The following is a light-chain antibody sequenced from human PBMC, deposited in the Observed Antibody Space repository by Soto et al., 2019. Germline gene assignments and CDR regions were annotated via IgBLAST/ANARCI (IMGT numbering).Light chain of an antibody. CDR1: QSISSW. V-gene: IGKV1-5*01. J-gene: IGKJ4*01. CDR3: QQYNNYPRT. CDR2: DAS. Sequence: DIQMTQSPSTLSASVGDRVTSTCRASQSISSWLAWYQQKPGKAPKLLIYDASSLESGVPSRFSGSGSGTEFTLTISSLQPDDFATYYYQQYNNYPRTFGGGTKVEIK.